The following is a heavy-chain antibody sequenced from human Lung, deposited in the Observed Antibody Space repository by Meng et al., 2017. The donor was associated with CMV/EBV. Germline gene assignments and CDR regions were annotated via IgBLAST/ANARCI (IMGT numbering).Heavy chain of an antibody. CDR1: GFMFSNNW. CDR3: ATTRNGFFYS. J-gene: IGHJ4*02. CDR2: INQGGNEK. V-gene: IGHV3-7*01. D-gene: IGHD2-8*01. Sequence: GGSLRLSCEASGFMFSNNWMSWVRQAPGKGLEWVANINQGGNEKYHVDSVRGRFTISRDNGNKSLSLQMHSLRVEDTALYYCATTRNGFFYSWGQGALVTVSS.